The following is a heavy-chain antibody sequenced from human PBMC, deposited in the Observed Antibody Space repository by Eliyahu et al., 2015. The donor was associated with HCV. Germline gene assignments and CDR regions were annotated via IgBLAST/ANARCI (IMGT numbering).Heavy chain of an antibody. CDR1: GGSFSGYY. Sequence: QVQLQQWGAGLLKTSETLSLTCAVYGGSFSGYYWSWIRQPPGKGGWSGLGNSISVEAPTTTSLKSRVTISVDTSKNQFSLKLSSVTAADTAVYYCARRHFSSGWYLGAFDIWGQGTMVTVSS. V-gene: IGHV4-34*01. CDR2: SISVEAP. D-gene: IGHD6-19*01. J-gene: IGHJ3*02. CDR3: ARRHFSSGWYLGAFDI.